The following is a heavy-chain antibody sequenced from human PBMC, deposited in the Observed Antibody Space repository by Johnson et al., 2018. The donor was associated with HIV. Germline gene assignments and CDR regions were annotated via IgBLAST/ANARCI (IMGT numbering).Heavy chain of an antibody. Sequence: VQLVESGGGLVKPGGSLRLTCAASGFTFSMSAMHWVRQGPGKGLEWVSGINWSGDTIGYADSVKGRITISRDNAKNSLYLRMNNLRVEDTALYYCARVTGGYYSSSFGNAFDIWGQGTMVTVSS. V-gene: IGHV3-20*04. CDR3: ARVTGGYYSSSFGNAFDI. D-gene: IGHD6-6*01. CDR1: GFTFSMSA. CDR2: INWSGDTI. J-gene: IGHJ3*02.